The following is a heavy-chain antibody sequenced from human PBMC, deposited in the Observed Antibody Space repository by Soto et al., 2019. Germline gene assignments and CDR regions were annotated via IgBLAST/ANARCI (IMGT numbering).Heavy chain of an antibody. D-gene: IGHD2-15*01. J-gene: IGHJ5*02. CDR3: ARGTGDTVVVVATVDWFDP. CDR2: INPSGGST. Sequence: QVQLVQSGAEVKKPGASVKVSCKASGYTFTSYYMHWVRQAPGQGLEWMGIINPSGGSTSYAQKFQGRVTMTRDTSTSTVYMELSSLRSEDTAVYYCARGTGDTVVVVATVDWFDPWGQGTLVTVSS. CDR1: GYTFTSYY. V-gene: IGHV1-46*01.